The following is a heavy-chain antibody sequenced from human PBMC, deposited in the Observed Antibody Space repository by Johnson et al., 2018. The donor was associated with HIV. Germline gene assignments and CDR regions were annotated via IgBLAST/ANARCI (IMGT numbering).Heavy chain of an antibody. D-gene: IGHD3-3*01. V-gene: IGHV3-30-3*01. CDR2: ISFDGSNK. CDR3: ARGSYNFWSGEREAFDI. Sequence: QMLLVESGGGLVQPGGSLRLSCAASGFTFSSYAMHWVRQAPGKGLEWVAVISFDGSNKYYADSVKGRFTISRDNSTNTLYLQMNSLRAEDTAVYYCARGSYNFWSGEREAFDIWGQGTMVTVSS. CDR1: GFTFSSYA. J-gene: IGHJ3*02.